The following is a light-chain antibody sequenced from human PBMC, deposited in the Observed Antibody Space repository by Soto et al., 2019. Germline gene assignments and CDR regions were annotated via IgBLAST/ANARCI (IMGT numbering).Light chain of an antibody. V-gene: IGKV3-20*01. J-gene: IGKJ2*01. Sequence: IVLTQSPGTLSLSPGERATLSCRASQSVSSSDLAWYQQKPGQAPRLLIYSASSRATGIPDRFSGSGSGTDFTLTISRRGPEDFAVYYCQQYDTFGQGTKLEI. CDR2: SAS. CDR3: QQYDT. CDR1: QSVSSSD.